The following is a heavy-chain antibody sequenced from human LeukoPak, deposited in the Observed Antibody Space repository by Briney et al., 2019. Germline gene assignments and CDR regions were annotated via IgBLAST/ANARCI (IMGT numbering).Heavy chain of an antibody. CDR1: GFTFSSYW. V-gene: IGHV3-7*03. CDR3: ARDFSGSYPRDAFDI. Sequence: PGGSPRLSCAASGFTFSSYWMSWVRQAPGKGLEWVANIKQDGSEKYYVDSVKGRFTISRDNAKNSLYLQMNSLRAEDTAVYYCARDFSGSYPRDAFDIWGQGTMVTVSS. CDR2: IKQDGSEK. J-gene: IGHJ3*02. D-gene: IGHD1-26*01.